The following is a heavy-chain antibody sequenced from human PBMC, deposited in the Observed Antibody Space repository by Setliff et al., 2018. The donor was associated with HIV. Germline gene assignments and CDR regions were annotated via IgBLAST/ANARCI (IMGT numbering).Heavy chain of an antibody. Sequence: GASVKVSCKTSRGTFSSYAVSWVRQGPGQGLEWMGGIIPIFGTAKYAQKFQGRVIITADESSTTAYVELSSLRSDDTAVYYCARDGLLEAGIRFDYWGQGTLVTVSS. CDR1: RGTFSSYA. V-gene: IGHV1-69*13. D-gene: IGHD6-19*01. CDR2: IIPIFGTA. J-gene: IGHJ4*02. CDR3: ARDGLLEAGIRFDY.